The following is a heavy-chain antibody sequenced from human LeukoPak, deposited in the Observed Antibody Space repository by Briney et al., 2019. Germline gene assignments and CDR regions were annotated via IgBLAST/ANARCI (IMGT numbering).Heavy chain of an antibody. J-gene: IGHJ5*02. Sequence: SETLSLTCTVSGGSITIYYWSWIRQPAGKGLEWIGRIYTSGSTNYNPSLKSRVTMSVDTSKNQFSLKLSSVTAADTAVYYCARGGGIAVADTRYNWFDPWGQGTLVTVSS. D-gene: IGHD6-19*01. CDR2: IYTSGST. CDR1: GGSITIYY. CDR3: ARGGGIAVADTRYNWFDP. V-gene: IGHV4-4*07.